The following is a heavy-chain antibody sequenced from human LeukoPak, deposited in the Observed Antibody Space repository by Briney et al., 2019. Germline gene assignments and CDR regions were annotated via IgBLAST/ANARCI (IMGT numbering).Heavy chain of an antibody. CDR3: ARASSWYGRDYFDK. CDR2: ISAYNGNT. CDR1: GYTFTSYG. J-gene: IGHJ4*02. Sequence: GASVKVSCKASGYTFTSYGISWVRQAPGQGLEWMGWISAYNGNTNYAQKLQGRVTMTTDTSTSTAYMELRSLRSDDTAVYYCARASSWYGRDYFDKWGREPWSPSPQ. D-gene: IGHD6-13*01. V-gene: IGHV1-18*01.